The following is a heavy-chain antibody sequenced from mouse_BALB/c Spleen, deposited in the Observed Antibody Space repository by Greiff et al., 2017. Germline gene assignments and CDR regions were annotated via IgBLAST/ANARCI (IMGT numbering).Heavy chain of an antibody. V-gene: IGHV14-3*02. D-gene: IGHD1-2*01. Sequence: EVKLQESGAELVKPGASVKLSCTASGFNIKDTYMHWVKQRPEQGLEWIGWIDPENGNTIYDPKFQGKASITADTSSNTAYLQLSSLTSEDTAVDYCARYYSYGYAMDYWGQGTSVTVSS. J-gene: IGHJ4*01. CDR2: IDPENGNT. CDR1: GFNIKDTY. CDR3: ARYYSYGYAMDY.